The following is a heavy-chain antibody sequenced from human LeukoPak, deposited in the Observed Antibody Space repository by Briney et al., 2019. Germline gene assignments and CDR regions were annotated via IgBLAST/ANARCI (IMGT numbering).Heavy chain of an antibody. Sequence: PGGSLRLSCAASGFTFSSYWMTWVRQAPGKGLEWVGYIYYSGSTYYNPSLKSRVTISVDTSKNQFSLKLSSVTAADTAVYYCARVYYDSSGYYAFDIWGQGTMVTVSS. D-gene: IGHD3-22*01. V-gene: IGHV4-59*12. CDR2: IYYSGST. CDR3: ARVYYDSSGYYAFDI. CDR1: GFTFSSYW. J-gene: IGHJ3*02.